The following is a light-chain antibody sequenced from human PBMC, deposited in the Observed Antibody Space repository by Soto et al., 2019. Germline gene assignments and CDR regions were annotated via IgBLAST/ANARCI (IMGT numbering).Light chain of an antibody. V-gene: IGKV3-15*01. CDR2: GAS. Sequence: EIVMTQSPATLSVSPGERATLSCRASQSVSSNLAWYQQKPGQAPRLLIYGASTRATGIPGRFSGSGSGTEFTLTIRSLQSEDFAIYYCQQYNYWPPKYTFGQGTKLEIK. CDR3: QQYNYWPPKYT. CDR1: QSVSSN. J-gene: IGKJ2*01.